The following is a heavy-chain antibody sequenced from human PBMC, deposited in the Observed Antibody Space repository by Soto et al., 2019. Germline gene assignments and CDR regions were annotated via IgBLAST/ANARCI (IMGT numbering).Heavy chain of an antibody. CDR1: GFSFSSYA. D-gene: IGHD6-19*01. V-gene: IGHV3-23*01. J-gene: IGHJ6*02. Sequence: GGSLRLSCAASGFSFSSYAMSWVRQAPGKGLEWVSGISGSGGTTYYADYVKGRFTISRDNSKNTLDLQMHRLRVEDTAEYYCAKGEESIAVELLSYYGMEVCGQGHTVTVSS. CDR2: ISGSGGTT. CDR3: AKGEESIAVELLSYYGMEV.